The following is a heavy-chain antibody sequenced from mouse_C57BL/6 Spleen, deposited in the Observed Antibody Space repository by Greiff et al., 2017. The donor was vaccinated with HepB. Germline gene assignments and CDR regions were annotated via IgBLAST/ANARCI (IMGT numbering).Heavy chain of an antibody. CDR3: ARRWLLPDWYFDV. V-gene: IGHV1-50*01. CDR2: IDPSDSYT. J-gene: IGHJ1*03. Sequence: VQLQQPGAELVKPGASVKLSCKASGYTFTSYWMQWVKQRPGQGLEWIGEIDPSDSYTNYNQKFKGKATLTVDTSSSTAYMQLSSLTSEDSAVYYCARRWLLPDWYFDVWGTGTTVTVSS. CDR1: GYTFTSYW. D-gene: IGHD2-3*01.